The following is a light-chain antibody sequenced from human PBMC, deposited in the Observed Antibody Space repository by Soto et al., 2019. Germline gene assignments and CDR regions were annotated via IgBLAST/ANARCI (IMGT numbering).Light chain of an antibody. Sequence: QSVLTQPASVSGSPGQSITISCAGSSSDVGSSNLVSWYQQHAGKAPKLMVYEAIKRPSGVSNRFSGSKSGNTASLTISGLQAEDEADYYCCSHAGSNTYVFGTGTKLTVL. CDR2: EAI. V-gene: IGLV2-23*01. CDR3: CSHAGSNTYV. CDR1: SSDVGSSNL. J-gene: IGLJ1*01.